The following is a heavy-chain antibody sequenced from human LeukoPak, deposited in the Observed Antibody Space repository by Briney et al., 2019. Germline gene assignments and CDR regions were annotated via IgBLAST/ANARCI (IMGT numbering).Heavy chain of an antibody. D-gene: IGHD3-10*01. CDR3: ARNGLLWFGELTYDYGMDV. CDR2: ISSSSYI. Sequence: GGSLRLSCAASGFTFSSYSMNWVRQAPGKGLEWVSSISSSSYIYYADSVKGRFTISRDNAKNSLYLQMNSLRAEDTAVYYCARNGLLWFGELTYDYGMDVWGQGTTVTVSS. V-gene: IGHV3-21*01. J-gene: IGHJ6*02. CDR1: GFTFSSYS.